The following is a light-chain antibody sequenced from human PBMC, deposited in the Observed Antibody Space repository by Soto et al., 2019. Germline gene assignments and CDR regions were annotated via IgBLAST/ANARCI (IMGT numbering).Light chain of an antibody. CDR2: KAS. CDR3: QQYNRYSYT. Sequence: DIPMTQSPSTLSASVGDRVTITCRASQSISSWLAWYQQKPGKAPKLLIYKASTLQTGVPSRFSGTGSGTEFTLTISSLQADDFATYYCQQYNRYSYTFGQGTKVEIK. J-gene: IGKJ2*01. CDR1: QSISSW. V-gene: IGKV1-5*03.